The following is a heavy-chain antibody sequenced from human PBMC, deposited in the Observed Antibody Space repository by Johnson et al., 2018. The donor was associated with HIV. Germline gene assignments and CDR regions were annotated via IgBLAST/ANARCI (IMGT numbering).Heavy chain of an antibody. V-gene: IGHV3-13*01. CDR1: GFTFDDYG. CDR2: IGTAGDT. Sequence: VQLVESGGSVIRPGGSLRLSCAASGFTFDDYGMSWVRQAPGKGLEWVSAIGTAGDTYYPGSVKGRFTISRENAKNSLYLQMNSLRAGDTAVYYCAKGVDGSHDAFDIWGQGTMVTVSS. J-gene: IGHJ3*02. D-gene: IGHD1-14*01. CDR3: AKGVDGSHDAFDI.